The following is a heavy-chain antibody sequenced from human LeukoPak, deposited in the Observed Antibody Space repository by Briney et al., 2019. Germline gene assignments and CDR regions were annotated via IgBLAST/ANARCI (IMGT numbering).Heavy chain of an antibody. J-gene: IGHJ4*02. V-gene: IGHV1-2*06. Sequence: ASVKVSCKASGYTFTGYYMHWVRQAPGQGLEWMGRINPNSGGTNYAQKFQGRVTMTRDTSISTAYMELSRLRSDDTAVYYCARTRYSYGSPYYFDYWDQGTLVTVSS. D-gene: IGHD5-18*01. CDR1: GYTFTGYY. CDR3: ARTRYSYGSPYYFDY. CDR2: INPNSGGT.